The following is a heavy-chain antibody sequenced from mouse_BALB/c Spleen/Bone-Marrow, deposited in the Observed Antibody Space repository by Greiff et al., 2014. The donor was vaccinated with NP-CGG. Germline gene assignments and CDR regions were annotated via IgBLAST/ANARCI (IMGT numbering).Heavy chain of an antibody. V-gene: IGHV5-9-2*01. CDR2: ITNGGNYT. J-gene: IGHJ2*01. D-gene: IGHD2-2*01. CDR3: VRNYYGYDGYFDY. Sequence: ESGGGLVKPGGSLKLSCTASGFSFNSYGMSWVRQTPEKRLEWVATITNGGNYTYYPDSVKGRFTISRDNVKNNLYLQMRSLRSEDTALYYCVRNYYGYDGYFDYWGQGTTLTVSS. CDR1: GFSFNSYG.